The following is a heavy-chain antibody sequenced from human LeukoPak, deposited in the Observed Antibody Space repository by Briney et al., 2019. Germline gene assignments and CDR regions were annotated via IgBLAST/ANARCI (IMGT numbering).Heavy chain of an antibody. D-gene: IGHD6-19*01. CDR1: GFTVSSNY. J-gene: IGHJ4*02. CDR2: IYDSGTT. Sequence: LPGGSLRLSCATSGFTVSSNYMSWVRQAPGKGLEWVSVIYDSGTTYYADSVKGRFLIFRDTSKNTVDLQMNSLRVEDTAVYYCAGRRSSGWYAYWGQGTLVTVSS. V-gene: IGHV3-53*01. CDR3: AGRRSSGWYAY.